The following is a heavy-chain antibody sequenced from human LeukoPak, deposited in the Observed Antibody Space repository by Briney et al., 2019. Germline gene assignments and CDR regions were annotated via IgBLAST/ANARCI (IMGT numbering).Heavy chain of an antibody. CDR1: GFTFSSYT. CDR2: ISYDGSNK. J-gene: IGHJ5*02. D-gene: IGHD3-3*01. Sequence: GGSLRLSCAASGFTFSSYTIHWVRQAPGKGLEWVTIISYDGSNKYYADSVKGRFTISRDNSKNTLYLQMNSLRAEDSAVYYCARGGQGYDLNWFDPWGQGTLVTVSS. V-gene: IGHV3-30-3*01. CDR3: ARGGQGYDLNWFDP.